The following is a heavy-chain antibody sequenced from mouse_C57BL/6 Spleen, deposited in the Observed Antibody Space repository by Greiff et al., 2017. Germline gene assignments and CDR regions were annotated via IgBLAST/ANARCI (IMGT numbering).Heavy chain of an antibody. Sequence: QVQLQQSGPELVKPGASVKISCKASGYAFSSSWMNWVKQRPGKGLEWIGRIYPGDGDTNYNGKFKGKATLTADKSSSTAYMQLSSLTSEDSAVXFCARLDDYDAYYAMDYWGQGTSVTVAS. CDR2: IYPGDGDT. CDR3: ARLDDYDAYYAMDY. J-gene: IGHJ4*01. V-gene: IGHV1-82*01. D-gene: IGHD2-4*01. CDR1: GYAFSSSW.